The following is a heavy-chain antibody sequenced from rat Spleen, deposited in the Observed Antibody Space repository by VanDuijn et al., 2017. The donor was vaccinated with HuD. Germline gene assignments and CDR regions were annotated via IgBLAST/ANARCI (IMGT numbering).Heavy chain of an antibody. CDR3: ARADVAGLSTDGI. Sequence: VQLKESGPGLVQPSQTLSLTCTVSGFSLTDYSVHWVRLPPGKGLEWMGVMWGGGTTTYNSPLKSRLSISRDTSKSQIYLKMNSLQIEDTATYFCARADVAGLSTDGIWGQGIMVTVSS. CDR1: GFSLTDYS. D-gene: IGHD1-2*01. CDR2: MWGGGTT. J-gene: IGHJ2*01. V-gene: IGHV2S63*01.